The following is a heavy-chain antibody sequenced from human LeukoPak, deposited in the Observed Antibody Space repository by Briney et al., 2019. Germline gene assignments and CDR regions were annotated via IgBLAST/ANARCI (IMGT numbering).Heavy chain of an antibody. J-gene: IGHJ4*02. V-gene: IGHV4-59*08. CDR3: ARHSPKYSGGREADY. CDR2: IYYSGST. D-gene: IGHD5-12*01. Sequence: SETLSLTCTVSAGSISSYYWSWIRQPPGKRLEWIGYIYYSGSTNYNPPLKSRVTISVDTSQNQFSLKLSSVTAADTAVYYCARHSPKYSGGREADYWGQGTLVTVSS. CDR1: AGSISSYY.